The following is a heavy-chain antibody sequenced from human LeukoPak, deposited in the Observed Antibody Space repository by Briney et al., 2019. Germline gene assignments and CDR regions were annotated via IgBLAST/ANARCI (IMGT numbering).Heavy chain of an antibody. D-gene: IGHD3-22*01. CDR2: IYHGGST. CDR3: ARAEEYYYDNSGYFSDPYFDY. CDR1: AYSFSSGYY. J-gene: IGHJ4*02. Sequence: SETLSLTCTVSAYSFSSGYYWGWIRQPPGKGLEWIGSIYHGGSTYYNPSLKGRVTISLDTSKKQFSLRLSSVTAADTAVYYCARAEEYYYDNSGYFSDPYFDYWGQGTPVTVSS. V-gene: IGHV4-38-2*02.